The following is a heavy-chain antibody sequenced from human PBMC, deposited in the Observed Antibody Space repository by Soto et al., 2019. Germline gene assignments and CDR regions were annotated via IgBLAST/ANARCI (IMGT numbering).Heavy chain of an antibody. V-gene: IGHV4-38-2*01. Sequence: SETLSLTCAVSGYSINSGYYWGWIRQPPGKGLEWIGNIYHSGSTYYNPSLKSRVTISIDTFKNHFSLKLSSVTAADTAVYYCAKYGENYYDGMDVWGQGTTVTVSS. J-gene: IGHJ6*02. CDR2: IYHSGST. CDR3: AKYGENYYDGMDV. D-gene: IGHD4-17*01. CDR1: GYSINSGYY.